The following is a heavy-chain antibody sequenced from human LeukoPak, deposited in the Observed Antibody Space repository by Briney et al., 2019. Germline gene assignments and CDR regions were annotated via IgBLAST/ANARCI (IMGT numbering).Heavy chain of an antibody. CDR2: ISAYNRDT. CDR3: ARDPSNTSGWSPYFDY. CDR1: GHTYTNHG. J-gene: IGHJ4*02. D-gene: IGHD6-13*01. V-gene: IGHV1-18*04. Sequence: ASVKVSCKASGHTYTNHGITWVRQAPGQGLEWIGWISAYNRDTKYAQNFQGRVTFITESSTSTAYMELRSLRSDDTAVYYCARDPSNTSGWSPYFDYWGQGTLVTVSA.